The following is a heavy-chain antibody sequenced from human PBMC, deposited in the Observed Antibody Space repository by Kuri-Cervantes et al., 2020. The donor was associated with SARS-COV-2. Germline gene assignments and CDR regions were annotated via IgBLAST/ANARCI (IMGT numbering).Heavy chain of an antibody. D-gene: IGHD3-22*01. CDR1: GFTFSSYG. CDR2: IWYDGSNK. J-gene: IGHJ4*02. V-gene: IGHV3-33*01. CDR3: ARGLTITMIVVVEVGGADY. Sequence: GGSLRLSCAASGFTFSSYGMLWVRQAPGKGLEWVAVIWYDGSNKYYADSVQGRFTISRDNSKNTLYLQMNSLRAEDTAVYYCARGLTITMIVVVEVGGADYWGQGTLVTVSS.